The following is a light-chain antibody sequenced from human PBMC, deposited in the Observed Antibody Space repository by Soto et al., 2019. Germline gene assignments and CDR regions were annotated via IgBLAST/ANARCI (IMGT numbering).Light chain of an antibody. J-gene: IGKJ1*01. Sequence: DIQMTQSPSSLSASVGDRVTITCLASQSVNTYLHWYQQKAGQAPELLVYSASTLQSGVPGRFSGGGSGTEFTLTISSLQSEDFAIYFCQQYNTWPRTFGQGTKVDIK. CDR2: SAS. CDR3: QQYNTWPRT. V-gene: IGKV1-39*01. CDR1: QSVNTY.